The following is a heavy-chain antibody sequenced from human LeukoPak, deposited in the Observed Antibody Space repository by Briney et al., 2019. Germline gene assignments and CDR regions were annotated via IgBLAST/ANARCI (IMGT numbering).Heavy chain of an antibody. Sequence: GASVKVSCKASGYTFTSYYMHWVRQAPGQGLEWMGIINPSGGSTSYAQKFQGRVTMTRDMSTSTVYMGLSSLRSEDTAVYYCARKGRDGYIPFDYWGQGTLVTVSS. J-gene: IGHJ4*02. D-gene: IGHD5-24*01. CDR3: ARKGRDGYIPFDY. CDR1: GYTFTSYY. CDR2: INPSGGST. V-gene: IGHV1-46*01.